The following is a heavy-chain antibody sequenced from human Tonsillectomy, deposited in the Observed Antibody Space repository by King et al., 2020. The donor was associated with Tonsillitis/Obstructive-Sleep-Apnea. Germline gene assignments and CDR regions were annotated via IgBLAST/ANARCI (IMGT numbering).Heavy chain of an antibody. CDR3: AKDIIDSSVYSVRD. J-gene: IGHJ4*02. CDR1: GFTFDDYA. Sequence: VQLVQSGGGVVQPGGSLRLSCAASGFTFDDYAMHWVRQAPGKGLVWVSLISGDGSSTYYADSVKGRFTISRDNSKNSLYLQMNSLRTEDTALYYCAKDIIDSSVYSVRDWGQGTLVTVSS. CDR2: ISGDGSST. D-gene: IGHD3-22*01. V-gene: IGHV3-43*02.